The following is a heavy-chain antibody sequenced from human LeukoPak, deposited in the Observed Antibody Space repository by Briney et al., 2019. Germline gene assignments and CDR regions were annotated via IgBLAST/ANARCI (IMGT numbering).Heavy chain of an antibody. CDR1: GFTFSSYA. J-gene: IGHJ6*02. CDR2: IYYSGST. Sequence: GSLRLSCAASGFTFSSYAMSWVRQPPGKGLEWIGSIYYSGSTYYNPSLKSRITISVDTSKNQFSLRLSSVTAADTAVYYCARVGATPRYYNYYGMDVWGQGTTVTVSS. D-gene: IGHD1-26*01. CDR3: ARVGATPRYYNYYGMDV. V-gene: IGHV4-39*07.